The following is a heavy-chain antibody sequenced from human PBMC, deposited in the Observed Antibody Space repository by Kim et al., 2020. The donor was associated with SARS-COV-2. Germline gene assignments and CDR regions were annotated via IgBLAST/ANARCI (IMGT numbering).Heavy chain of an antibody. CDR3: AREVAAAGFFYGMDV. Sequence: GGSLRLSCAASGFTFSSYWMSWVRQAPGKGLEWVANIKQDGSEKYYVDSVKGRFTISRDNAKNSLYLQMNSLRAEDTAVYYCAREVAAAGFFYGMDVWGQGTTVTVSS. CDR1: GFTFSSYW. V-gene: IGHV3-7*01. J-gene: IGHJ6*02. CDR2: IKQDGSEK. D-gene: IGHD6-13*01.